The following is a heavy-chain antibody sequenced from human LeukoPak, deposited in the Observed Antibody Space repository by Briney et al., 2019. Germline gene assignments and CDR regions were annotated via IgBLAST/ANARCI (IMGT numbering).Heavy chain of an antibody. D-gene: IGHD1-7*01. CDR3: ARVGNLYFYYYMDV. Sequence: GGSLRLSCAASGFTFNSYSMNWVRQAPGKGLEWVSSISGSNSYIYYADSMKGRFTISRDNAKNSLYLQMNSLRAEDTAVYYCARVGNLYFYYYMDVWGKGTTVTVSS. CDR1: GFTFNSYS. CDR2: ISGSNSYI. J-gene: IGHJ6*03. V-gene: IGHV3-21*01.